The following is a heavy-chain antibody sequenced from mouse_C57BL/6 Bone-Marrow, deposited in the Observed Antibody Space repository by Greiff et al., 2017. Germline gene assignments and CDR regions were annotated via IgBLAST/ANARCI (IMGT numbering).Heavy chain of an antibody. J-gene: IGHJ3*01. Sequence: QVQLQQPGAELVKPGASVKLSCKASGYTFTSYWMHWVKQRPGRGLEWIGRIDPNSGGTKYNEKFKSKATLTVDKPSSTAYMQLSILTSEDSALYDCARSSYGNYVRGFAYWGQGTLVTVSA. CDR1: GYTFTSYW. V-gene: IGHV1-72*01. D-gene: IGHD2-10*01. CDR3: ARSSYGNYVRGFAY. CDR2: IDPNSGGT.